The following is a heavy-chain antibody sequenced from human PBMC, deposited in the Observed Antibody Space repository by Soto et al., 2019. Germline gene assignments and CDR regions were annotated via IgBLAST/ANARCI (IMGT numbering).Heavy chain of an antibody. CDR3: ARYLEQQLVDY. CDR2: ISAYNGNK. J-gene: IGHJ4*02. CDR1: GYSFTSYG. Sequence: QVQLVQSGAEVKKPGASVKVSCKASGYSFTSYGISWVRQAPGQGLEWMGWISAYNGNKKYAQKLQGRVTMPTDTSTSTAYMELRSLRSDDTPVYYCARYLEQQLVDYWGQGTLATVSS. D-gene: IGHD6-13*01. V-gene: IGHV1-18*01.